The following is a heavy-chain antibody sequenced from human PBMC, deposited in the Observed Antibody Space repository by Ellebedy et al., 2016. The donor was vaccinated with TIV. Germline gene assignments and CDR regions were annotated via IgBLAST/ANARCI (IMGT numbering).Heavy chain of an antibody. J-gene: IGHJ5*02. CDR1: GGSFSGYY. V-gene: IGHV4-34*01. CDR2: INHSGST. D-gene: IGHD6-19*01. CDR3: ARGGIAVARGNWFDP. Sequence: SETLSLTXAVYGGSFSGYYWSWIRQPPGKGLEWIGEINHSGSTNYNPSLKSRVTISVDTSKNQFSLKLSSVTAADTAVYYCARGGIAVARGNWFDPWGQGTLVTVSS.